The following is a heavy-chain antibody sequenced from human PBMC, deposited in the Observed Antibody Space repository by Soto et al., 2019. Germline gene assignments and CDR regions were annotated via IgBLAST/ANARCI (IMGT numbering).Heavy chain of an antibody. D-gene: IGHD3-16*01. CDR1: GGSISSYY. CDR2: IYYSGST. Sequence: ETLSLTCTVSGGSISSYYWSWIRQPPGKGLEWIGYIYYSGSTYYNPSLKSRVTIPVDTSKNQFSLKLSSVTAADTAVYYCALRLGDPGRLYFDYWGQGTLVT. J-gene: IGHJ4*02. CDR3: ALRLGDPGRLYFDY. V-gene: IGHV4-59*06.